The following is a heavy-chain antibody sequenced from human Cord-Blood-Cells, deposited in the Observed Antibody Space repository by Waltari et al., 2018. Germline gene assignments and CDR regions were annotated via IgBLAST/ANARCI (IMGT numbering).Heavy chain of an antibody. CDR3: ARRILETAMVDY. D-gene: IGHD5-18*01. V-gene: IGHV4-39*07. J-gene: IGHJ4*02. CDR1: GGSISSSSYY. Sequence: QLQLQESGPGLVKPSETLSLTCTVSGGSISSSSYYWGWIRQPPGKWLEWIGSIYYSGSTYYNPSIKSRVTISVDTSKNQFSLKLSSVTAANTAVYYWARRILETAMVDYWGQGTLVTVSS. CDR2: IYYSGST.